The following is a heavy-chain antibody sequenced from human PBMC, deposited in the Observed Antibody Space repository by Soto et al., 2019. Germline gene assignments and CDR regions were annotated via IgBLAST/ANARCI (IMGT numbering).Heavy chain of an antibody. Sequence: QLQLQESGPGLVKPSETLSLTCTVSGGSISSSSYYWGWIRQPPGKGLEWIGSIYYSGSTYYNPSLKSRVTISVDTSKDQCSLKLSSVTAADTAVYDCAGPLGATGPFDYWGQGTLVTV. CDR2: IYYSGST. D-gene: IGHD1-26*01. V-gene: IGHV4-39*01. CDR1: GGSISSSSYY. J-gene: IGHJ4*02. CDR3: AGPLGATGPFDY.